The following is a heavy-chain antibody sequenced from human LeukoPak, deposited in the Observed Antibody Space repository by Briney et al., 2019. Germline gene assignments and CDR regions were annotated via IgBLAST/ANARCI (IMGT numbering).Heavy chain of an antibody. D-gene: IGHD1-14*01. CDR3: AREAARPDVDAFDI. Sequence: SETLSLTCAVYGGSFSGYYWSWIRQPPGKGLEWIGEINHSGSTNYNPSLKSRVTISVDTSKNQFSLKLSSVTAADTAVYYCAREAARPDVDAFDIWGQGTMVTVSS. J-gene: IGHJ3*02. V-gene: IGHV4-34*01. CDR1: GGSFSGYY. CDR2: INHSGST.